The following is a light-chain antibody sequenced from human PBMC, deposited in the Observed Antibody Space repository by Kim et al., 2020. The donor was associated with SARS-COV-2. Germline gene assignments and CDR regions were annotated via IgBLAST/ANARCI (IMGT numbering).Light chain of an antibody. CDR3: QQYGSSPGFT. J-gene: IGKJ3*01. V-gene: IGKV3-20*01. CDR2: GTS. CDR1: QSVSSSY. Sequence: PGERATLSCRASQSVSSSYLAWYQQKPGQAHRLLIDGTSSRATGIPDRFSGSGSGTDFTLTISRLEPEDFAVYYCQQYGSSPGFTFGPGTKVDIK.